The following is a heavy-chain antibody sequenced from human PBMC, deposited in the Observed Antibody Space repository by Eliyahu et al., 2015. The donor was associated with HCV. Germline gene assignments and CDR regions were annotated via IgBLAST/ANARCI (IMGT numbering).Heavy chain of an antibody. CDR2: INQDGSEK. Sequence: EVQLVESGGGLVXPGGSLRLSCAASAFTFSSSWMSWVRQAPGKGLEWVXNINQDGSEKSHVDSVKGRFTVSRDNAKNSLYLQMNGLRAEDTAVYYCTRGTRDAYWGQGTLVTVSS. CDR1: AFTFSSSW. D-gene: IGHD1-1*01. V-gene: IGHV3-7*01. J-gene: IGHJ4*02. CDR3: TRGTRDAY.